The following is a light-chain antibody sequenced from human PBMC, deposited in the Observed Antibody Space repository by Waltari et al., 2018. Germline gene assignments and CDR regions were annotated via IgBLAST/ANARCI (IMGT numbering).Light chain of an antibody. J-gene: IGKJ4*01. CDR3: QQYNYWPPLT. Sequence: EILMTQSPATVSVSPGESATLSCRASQSVNSNLAWYQQKPGQAPRLLISGASTRATGIPARFSGTGSGTEVTLTITSLQSEDFATYYCQQYNYWPPLTFGGGTKVEI. V-gene: IGKV3-15*01. CDR2: GAS. CDR1: QSVNSN.